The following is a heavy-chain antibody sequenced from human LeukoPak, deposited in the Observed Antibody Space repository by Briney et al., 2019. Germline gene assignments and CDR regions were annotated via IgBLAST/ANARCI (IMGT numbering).Heavy chain of an antibody. V-gene: IGHV4-59*12. CDR3: ARPRHYYDSSGYYRRGAFDI. J-gene: IGHJ3*02. D-gene: IGHD3-22*01. Sequence: SETLSLTCTVSGGSISSYYWSWIRQPPGKGLEWIGHIYYSGRTNYNPSLKSRVTISVDTSKNQFSLKLSSVTAADTAVYYCARPRHYYDSSGYYRRGAFDIWGQGTMVTVSS. CDR2: IYYSGRT. CDR1: GGSISSYY.